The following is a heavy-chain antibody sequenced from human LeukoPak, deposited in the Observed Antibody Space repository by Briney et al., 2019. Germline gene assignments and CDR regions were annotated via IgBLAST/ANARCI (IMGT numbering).Heavy chain of an antibody. CDR3: AKLSNYDFWSGYPGGYWFDP. Sequence: GGSLRLSCAVSGFIVSNFDMNWVRQAPGKGLEWVAFISGSDRSTYYADSVKGRFTISRDNARNTLYLQMNSLRAEDTAVYYCAKLSNYDFWSGYPGGYWFDPWGQGTLVTVSS. V-gene: IGHV3-48*01. CDR1: GFIVSNFD. J-gene: IGHJ5*02. CDR2: ISGSDRST. D-gene: IGHD3-3*01.